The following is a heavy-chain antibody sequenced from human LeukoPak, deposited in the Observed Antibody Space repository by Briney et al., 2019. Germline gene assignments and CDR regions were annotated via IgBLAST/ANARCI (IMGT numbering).Heavy chain of an antibody. CDR1: RFTFSSYA. V-gene: IGHV3-23*01. Sequence: PGGSLRLSCAASRFTFSSYAMSWVRQAPGKGLEWVSAISGSGGSTYYADSVKGRFTISRDNSKNTLYLQMNSLRAEDTAVYYCAKDTTGFGEFNYYYYGMDVWGQGTTVTVSS. CDR2: ISGSGGST. CDR3: AKDTTGFGEFNYYYYGMDV. J-gene: IGHJ6*02. D-gene: IGHD3-10*01.